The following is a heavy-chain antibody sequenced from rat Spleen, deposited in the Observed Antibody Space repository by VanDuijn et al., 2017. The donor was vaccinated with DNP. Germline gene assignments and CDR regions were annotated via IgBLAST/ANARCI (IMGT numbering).Heavy chain of an antibody. CDR1: GFTFKNHD. D-gene: IGHD1-11*01. J-gene: IGHJ2*01. Sequence: EVHLVESGGGLVQPGRSLKLSCAASGFTFKNHDMAWVRQTPKKGLEWVATISFDGTSTYCRDSVKGRFTISRDNAKSTLNLQMDSLRSEDTATYYCARRGYGGRGFFDYWGQGVMVTVSS. V-gene: IGHV5-7*01. CDR3: ARRGYGGRGFFDY. CDR2: ISFDGTST.